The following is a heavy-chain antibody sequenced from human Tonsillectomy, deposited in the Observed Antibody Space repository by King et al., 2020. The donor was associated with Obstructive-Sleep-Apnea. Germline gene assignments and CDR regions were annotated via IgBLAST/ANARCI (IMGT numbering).Heavy chain of an antibody. V-gene: IGHV3-23*04. J-gene: IGHJ6*02. Sequence: VQLVESGGGLVQPGGSLRLSWSASGFTFSSYAMSWVRQAPGKGLGWVSGISGSGCSTYYADSVKGRFTISRDNSKNTLYLQMNSLRAEDTAVYYVAAWNYYYYDMDVWGQGTTVTVSS. CDR2: ISGSGCST. CDR3: AAWNYYYYDMDV. D-gene: IGHD6-25*01. CDR1: GFTFSSYA.